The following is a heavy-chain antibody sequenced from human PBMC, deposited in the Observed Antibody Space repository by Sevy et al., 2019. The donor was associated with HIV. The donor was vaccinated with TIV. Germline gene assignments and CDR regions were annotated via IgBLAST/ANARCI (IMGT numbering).Heavy chain of an antibody. CDR1: GFTFSDYY. J-gene: IGHJ4*02. Sequence: GGSLRLSCAASGFTFSDYYMSWIRQAPGKGLEWVSYISSSGSTIYYADSVKGRFTISRDNAKNSLYLQMNSLRAEDTAVYYCARVRRIAVAGTRRYYFDYWGQGTLVNVSS. V-gene: IGHV3-11*01. D-gene: IGHD6-19*01. CDR2: ISSSGSTI. CDR3: ARVRRIAVAGTRRYYFDY.